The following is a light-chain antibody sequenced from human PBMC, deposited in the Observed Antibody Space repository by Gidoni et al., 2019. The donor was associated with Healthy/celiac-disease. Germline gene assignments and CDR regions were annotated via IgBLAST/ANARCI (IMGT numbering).Light chain of an antibody. J-gene: IGLJ2*01. CDR3: CSYAGIVV. V-gene: IGLV2-11*01. CDR1: SSDVCGYNY. Sequence: SALTPPRSVSGSPGQSVTISCTGTSSDVCGYNYVSWYQQHPGKAPKLMIYDVSKRPAGVPDRFSGSKSGNTASLTIAGLQADDEADYYCCSYAGIVVFGGGTKLTVL. CDR2: DVS.